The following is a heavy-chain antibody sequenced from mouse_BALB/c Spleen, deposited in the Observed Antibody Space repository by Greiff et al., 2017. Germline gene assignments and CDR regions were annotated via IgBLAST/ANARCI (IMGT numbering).Heavy chain of an antibody. Sequence: QVQLQQSGAELARPGASVKLSCKASGYTFTSYWMQWVQQRPGQGLEWIGAIYPGDGDTRYTQKFKGKATLTADKSSSPAYMQLSSLASEASAVYYCAALRIYEYFDVWGEGTTVTVSS. CDR3: AALRIYEYFDV. CDR2: IYPGDGDT. CDR1: GYTFTSYW. V-gene: IGHV1-87*01. J-gene: IGHJ1*01. D-gene: IGHD1-1*01.